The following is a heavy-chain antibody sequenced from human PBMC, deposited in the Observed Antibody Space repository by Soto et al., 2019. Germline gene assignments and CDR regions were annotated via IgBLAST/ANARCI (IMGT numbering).Heavy chain of an antibody. V-gene: IGHV1-8*01. CDR1: GYNFTTYD. D-gene: IGHD3-10*01. Sequence: QVQLVQSGAEVKKPGASVKVSCKASGYNFTTYDINWVRQATGQGLEWMGWMNPNSGNTGSTQKFQGRVTMTRDTSISTAYMELRSLTSEDTAVYYCARRLSTRNFCYYMDVWGKGTTVTVSS. J-gene: IGHJ6*03. CDR3: ARRLSTRNFCYYMDV. CDR2: MNPNSGNT.